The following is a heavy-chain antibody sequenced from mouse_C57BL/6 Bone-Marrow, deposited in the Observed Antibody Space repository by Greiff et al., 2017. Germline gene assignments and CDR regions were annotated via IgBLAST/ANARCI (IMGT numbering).Heavy chain of an antibody. CDR1: GYTFTDYN. D-gene: IGHD2-5*01. V-gene: IGHV1-18*01. CDR3: ARDRAYYSNYFDV. CDR2: INPNNGGT. J-gene: IGHJ1*03. Sequence: VQLQQSGPELVKPGASVKIPCKASGYTFTDYNMDWVKQRNGKSLEWIGDINPNNGGTIYNQKFKGKATLTVDKSSSTAYMELRSLTSEDTAVYYCARDRAYYSNYFDVWGTGTTVTVSS.